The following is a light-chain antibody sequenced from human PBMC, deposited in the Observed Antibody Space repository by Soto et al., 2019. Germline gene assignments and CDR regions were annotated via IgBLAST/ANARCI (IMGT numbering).Light chain of an antibody. Sequence: DIQMTQSPSSLSAYVGDRVTITCQASQSISTYLTWYLQKPGKAPNLLIYNTSILESGVPSRFSGSGSGTDFTLTISSLQPEDFATYFCQQSYSRPRTFGQGTKVDIK. J-gene: IGKJ1*01. V-gene: IGKV1-39*01. CDR2: NTS. CDR1: QSISTY. CDR3: QQSYSRPRT.